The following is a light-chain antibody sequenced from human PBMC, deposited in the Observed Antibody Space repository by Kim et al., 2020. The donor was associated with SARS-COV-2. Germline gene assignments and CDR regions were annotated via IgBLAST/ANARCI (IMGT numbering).Light chain of an antibody. CDR2: RNN. V-gene: IGLV1-47*01. Sequence: QSVLTQPPSASGTPGQRVTISCSGSSSNIGSNYVYWYQQLPGTAPKLLIYRNNQRPSGVPDRFSGSKSGTSASLAISGLRSEDEADYYCAAWDDSLQFGGATKLTVL. CDR3: AAWDDSLQ. J-gene: IGLJ3*02. CDR1: SSNIGSNY.